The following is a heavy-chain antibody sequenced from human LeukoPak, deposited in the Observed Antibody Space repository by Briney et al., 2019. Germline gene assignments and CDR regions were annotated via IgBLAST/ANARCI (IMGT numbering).Heavy chain of an antibody. CDR1: GFTFSSYA. CDR2: ISVTGVGT. J-gene: IGHJ5*02. D-gene: IGHD6-19*01. V-gene: IGHV3-23*01. Sequence: GGSLRLSCAASGFTFSSYAMSWVRQAPGKGPEWVSTISVTGVGTYYADSVKGRFTISRDKSKNTLLLQMNSLRAEDTAIYYCALREPVAGIPWGQGTLVTVSS. CDR3: ALREPVAGIP.